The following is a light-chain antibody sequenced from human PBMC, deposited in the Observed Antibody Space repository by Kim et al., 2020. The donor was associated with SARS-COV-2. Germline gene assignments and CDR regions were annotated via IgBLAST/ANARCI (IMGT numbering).Light chain of an antibody. J-gene: IGKJ4*01. CDR3: QQLNSYLT. CDR1: QGISSY. V-gene: IGKV1-9*01. Sequence: SASVGVRVTHPCRASQGISSYLAWYQQKPGKAPKHLIYAESTLQSGVPSRFSGSGSGTDFTLTISSLQPEDCATYYCQQLNSYLTFGGGTKVDIK. CDR2: AES.